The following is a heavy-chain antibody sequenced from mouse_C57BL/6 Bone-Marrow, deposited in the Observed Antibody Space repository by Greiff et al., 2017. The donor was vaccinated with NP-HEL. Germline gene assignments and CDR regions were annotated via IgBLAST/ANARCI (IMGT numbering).Heavy chain of an antibody. CDR1: GYAFSSSW. Sequence: QVQLKQSGPELVKPGASVKISCKASGYAFSSSWMNWVKQRPGKGLEWIGRIYPGDGDTNYNGKFKGKATLTADKSSSTAYMQLSSLTSEDSAVYFCARRDGNYRTLAYYAMDYWGQGTSVTVSS. CDR2: IYPGDGDT. CDR3: ARRDGNYRTLAYYAMDY. J-gene: IGHJ4*01. V-gene: IGHV1-82*01. D-gene: IGHD2-1*01.